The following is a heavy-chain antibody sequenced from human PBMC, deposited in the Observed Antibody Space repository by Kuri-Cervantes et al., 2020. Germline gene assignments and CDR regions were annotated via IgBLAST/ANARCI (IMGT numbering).Heavy chain of an antibody. CDR1: GFTFSSYS. J-gene: IGHJ3*02. Sequence: LSLTCAAPGFTFSSYSMNWVRQAPGKGLEWVSSISSSSSYIYYADSVKGRFTISRDNAKNSLYLQMNSLRAEDTAVYYCARDRGDGDYDDAFDIWGQGTMVTVSS. V-gene: IGHV3-21*01. D-gene: IGHD4-17*01. CDR2: ISSSSSYI. CDR3: ARDRGDGDYDDAFDI.